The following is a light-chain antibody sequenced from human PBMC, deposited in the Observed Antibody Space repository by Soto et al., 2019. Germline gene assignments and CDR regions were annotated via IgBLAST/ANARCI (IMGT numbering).Light chain of an antibody. CDR1: QNIASY. J-gene: IGKJ1*01. CDR3: QQSSSSPWT. Sequence: DIQMTQSPSSLSASVGDRVTITCRASQNIASYLIWFQQKPGKPPNLLIYAASTLHSGVPSRFSGRGSGTDFTLTIKSLQPEDFATYYCQQSSSSPWTFGHGTKVEIK. CDR2: AAS. V-gene: IGKV1-39*01.